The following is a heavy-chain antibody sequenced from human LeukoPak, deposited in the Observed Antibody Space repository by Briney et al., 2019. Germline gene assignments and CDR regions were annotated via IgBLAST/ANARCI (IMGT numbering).Heavy chain of an antibody. D-gene: IGHD2-15*01. CDR1: GFTFSSYG. CDR2: ISGSGSTT. J-gene: IGHJ3*02. V-gene: IGHV3-23*01. Sequence: GGSLRLSCAASGFTFSSYGMSWVRQAPGKGLEWVSAISGSGSTTYYADSVKGRFTISRDNSKNTLFLQMNSLTAEDTAIYSCARPRLEYCSGGSCFDAFDIWGQGTLVNVSS. CDR3: ARPRLEYCSGGSCFDAFDI.